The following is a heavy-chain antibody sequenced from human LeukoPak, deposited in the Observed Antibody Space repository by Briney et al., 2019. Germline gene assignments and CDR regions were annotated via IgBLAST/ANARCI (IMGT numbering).Heavy chain of an antibody. V-gene: IGHV3-7*05. D-gene: IGHD6-19*01. J-gene: IGHJ4*02. CDR1: GFTLSSLW. CDR3: ARESAGGPDY. CDR2: IKQDGSEQ. Sequence: GGSLRLSCAASGFTLSSLWMSWVRQAPGKGLEWVANIKQDGSEQYYADSVRGRFTISRDNAKNSLYLQMNSLTAEDTAIYYCARESAGGPDYWGQGTLVTVSS.